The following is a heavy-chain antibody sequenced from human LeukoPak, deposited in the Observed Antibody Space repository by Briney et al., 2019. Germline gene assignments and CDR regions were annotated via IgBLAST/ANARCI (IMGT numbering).Heavy chain of an antibody. D-gene: IGHD3-9*01. CDR1: GFSFKNHG. CDR3: ARDLSAGSIDC. CDR2: IWSDGSQK. Sequence: GGSLRLSHAASGFSFKNHGFYWVRQAPGKGLEWVAIIWSDGSQKYYADSVKGRFTISRDNSKNTVYLQMNSLRAEDTAMYYCARDLSAGSIDCRGQGTLVTVSS. J-gene: IGHJ4*02. V-gene: IGHV3-33*07.